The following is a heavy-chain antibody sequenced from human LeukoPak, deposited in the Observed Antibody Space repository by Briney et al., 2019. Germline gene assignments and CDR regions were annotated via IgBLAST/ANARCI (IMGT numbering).Heavy chain of an antibody. Sequence: GASVTVSYKASGYTFTGYYMHWVRQAPGQGREWMGWINPNSGGTNYAQKFQGRVTMTRDTSISTAYMELSRLRSDDTAVYYCARASRRLLLNLSDYWGQGTLVTVSS. CDR1: GYTFTGYY. J-gene: IGHJ4*02. V-gene: IGHV1-2*02. CDR2: INPNSGGT. D-gene: IGHD3-22*01. CDR3: ARASRRLLLNLSDY.